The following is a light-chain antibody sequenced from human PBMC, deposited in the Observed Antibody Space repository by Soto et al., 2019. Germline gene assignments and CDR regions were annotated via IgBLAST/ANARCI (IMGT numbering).Light chain of an antibody. J-gene: IGKJ1*01. CDR1: QSVSSN. V-gene: IGKV3-15*01. CDR2: GAS. CDR3: QQYNNWWT. Sequence: IVMTQSPATLSVSPGERATLSCRASQSVSSNLAWYQQKPGQAPRLLIYGASTRATGIPARFSGSGSGTEFTLTISSLQSEDFAVYYCQQYNNWWTFGQGPKVEI.